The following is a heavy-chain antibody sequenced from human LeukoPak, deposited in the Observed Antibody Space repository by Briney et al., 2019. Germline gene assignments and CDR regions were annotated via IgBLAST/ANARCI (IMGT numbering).Heavy chain of an antibody. CDR3: ARGRSRGYFGY. D-gene: IGHD6-13*01. J-gene: IGHJ4*02. CDR2: INHSGST. CDR1: GGSFSGYY. Sequence: SETLSLTCAVYGGSFSGYYWSWIRQPPGKGLEWIGEINHSGSTNYNPSFKSRVTISVDTSKNQFSLKLSSVTAADTAVYYCARGRSRGYFGYWGQGTLVTVSS. V-gene: IGHV4-34*01.